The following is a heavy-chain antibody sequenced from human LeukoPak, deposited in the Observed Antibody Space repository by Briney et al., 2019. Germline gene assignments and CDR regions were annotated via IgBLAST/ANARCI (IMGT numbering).Heavy chain of an antibody. J-gene: IGHJ4*02. CDR3: AKDRSLDGGDSNGYFDY. V-gene: IGHV3-23*01. CDR2: ISDSGDRT. CDR1: GFTISSNA. D-gene: IGHD4-23*01. Sequence: GGSLRLSCAASGFTISSNAMSWVRQAPGKGLEWVSVISDSGDRTYYADSVKGRFTISRDDSKNTLSLQINSLRAEDTAFYYCAKDRSLDGGDSNGYFDYWGLGTLATVSS.